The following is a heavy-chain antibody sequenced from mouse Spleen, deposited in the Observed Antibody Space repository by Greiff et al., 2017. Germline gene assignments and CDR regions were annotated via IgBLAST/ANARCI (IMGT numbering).Heavy chain of an antibody. V-gene: IGHV2-9*02. CDR3: ARVYYGSSFYAMDY. CDR2: IWAGGST. CDR1: GFSLTSYG. D-gene: IGHD1-1*01. Sequence: VQLQQSGPGLVAPSQSLSITCTVSGFSLTSYGVHWVRQPPGKGLEWLGVIWAGGSTNYNSALMSRLSISKDNSKSQVFLKMNSLQTDDTAMYYCARVYYGSSFYAMDYWGQGTSVTVSS. J-gene: IGHJ4*01.